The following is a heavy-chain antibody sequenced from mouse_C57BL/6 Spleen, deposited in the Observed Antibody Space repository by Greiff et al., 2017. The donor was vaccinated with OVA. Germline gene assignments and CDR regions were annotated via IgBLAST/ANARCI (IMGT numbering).Heavy chain of an antibody. CDR1: GYTFTSYW. J-gene: IGHJ1*03. CDR3: ARGDQGYFDV. Sequence: QVQLKQPGAELVKPGASVKLSCKASGYTFTSYWMQWVKQRPGQGLEWIGEIDPSDSYTNYNQKFKGKAKLTVDTSSSTAYMQLSSLTSEDSAVYYCARGDQGYFDVWGTGTTVTVSS. CDR2: IDPSDSYT. D-gene: IGHD3-2*02. V-gene: IGHV1-50*01.